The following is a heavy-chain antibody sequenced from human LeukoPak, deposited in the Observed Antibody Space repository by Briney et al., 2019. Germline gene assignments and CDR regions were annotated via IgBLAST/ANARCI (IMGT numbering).Heavy chain of an antibody. CDR3: ARRQYYDSSGSFDY. CDR2: IYPGDSDT. D-gene: IGHD3-22*01. CDR1: GYSFSSYW. V-gene: IGHV5-51*01. J-gene: IGHJ4*02. Sequence: GESLKISCKGSGYSFSSYWIAWVRQMPGRGLEWMGVIYPGDSDTRYSPSFQGHVTISADKSISTAYLQWSSLKASDTAMYYCARRQYYDSSGSFDYWGQGTLVTVSS.